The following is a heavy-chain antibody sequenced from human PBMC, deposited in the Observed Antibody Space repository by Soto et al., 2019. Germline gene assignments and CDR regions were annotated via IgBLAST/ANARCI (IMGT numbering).Heavy chain of an antibody. J-gene: IGHJ4*02. D-gene: IGHD6-13*01. CDR2: INHSGST. V-gene: IGHV4-34*01. CDR3: ARGPVTSSSDAFDY. CDR1: GGSFSGYY. Sequence: QVQLQQWGAGLLKPSETLSLTCAVYGGSFSGYYWSWIRQPPGKGLEWIGEINHSGSTNYNPSLKSRVTISVDTSTTQCSLKLSSVTAADTAVYYCARGPVTSSSDAFDYWGQGTLVTVSS.